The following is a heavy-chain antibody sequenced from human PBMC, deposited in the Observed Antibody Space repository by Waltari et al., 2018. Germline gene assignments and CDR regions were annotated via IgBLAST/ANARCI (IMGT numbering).Heavy chain of an antibody. CDR1: RDIFNDLS. J-gene: IGHJ4*02. D-gene: IGHD3-10*01. V-gene: IGHV1-69*01. CDR3: ARDRGDYTLDY. Sequence: QVQLVQSGAEVKKPGSSVRVSCKASRDIFNDLSISWVRQAPGQGFEWMGGFIPLSGTKNYAQKFQSRVTFDADESTTTVYMELRSLKSEDTTVYYCARDRGDYTLDYWGQGTLVTVSS. CDR2: FIPLSGTK.